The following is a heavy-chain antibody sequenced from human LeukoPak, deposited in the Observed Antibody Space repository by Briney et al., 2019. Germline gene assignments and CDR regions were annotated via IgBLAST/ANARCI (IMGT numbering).Heavy chain of an antibody. CDR2: INPNTGGT. Sequence: GASVKVSCKASGSTFTDYYMHWVRQAPGQGLEWMGWINPNTGGTNYAQIFQGRVIMTRDTSISTACIELTGLRSDDTAVYFCARKGGPRVNAFDIWGQGKMVTVSS. J-gene: IGHJ3*02. CDR1: GSTFTDYY. CDR3: ARKGGPRVNAFDI. D-gene: IGHD1-14*01. V-gene: IGHV1-2*02.